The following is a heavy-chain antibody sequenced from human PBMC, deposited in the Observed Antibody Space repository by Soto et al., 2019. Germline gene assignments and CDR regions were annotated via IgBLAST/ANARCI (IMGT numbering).Heavy chain of an antibody. CDR1: GFSFSSYG. CDR3: AKPSYGSGRFDY. CDR2: ISYDGTDE. D-gene: IGHD3-10*01. J-gene: IGHJ4*02. V-gene: IGHV3-30*18. Sequence: PGGSLRLSCAASGFSFSSYGMHWVRQAPGKGLEWVAMISYDGTDEYYADSVKGRFTISRDNSKNAVYLQMNSLRAEDTAVYYCAKPSYGSGRFDYWGQGTLVTVSS.